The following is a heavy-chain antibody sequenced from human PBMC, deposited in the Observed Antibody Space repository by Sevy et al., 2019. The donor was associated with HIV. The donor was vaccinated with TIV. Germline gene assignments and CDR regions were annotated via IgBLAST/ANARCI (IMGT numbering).Heavy chain of an antibody. Sequence: GGSLRLSCVASAFTFSTYGMHWVRQAPGKGLEWVSVISFDGSHKYYADSVKGRCTVPRDNSKNTLNLQMNSLRAEDTAVYYCARDLRPHLLYSDFWSGYSGMDVWGQGTTVTVSS. CDR1: AFTFSTYG. J-gene: IGHJ6*02. CDR3: ARDLRPHLLYSDFWSGYSGMDV. V-gene: IGHV3-30*03. CDR2: ISFDGSHK. D-gene: IGHD3-3*01.